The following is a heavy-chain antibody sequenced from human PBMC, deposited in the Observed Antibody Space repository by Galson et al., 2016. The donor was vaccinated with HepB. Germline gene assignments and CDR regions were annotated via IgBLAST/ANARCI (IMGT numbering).Heavy chain of an antibody. CDR2: ISYSGST. J-gene: IGHJ5*02. CDR3: ARQGMVRGDNLFDT. Sequence: ETLSLTCTVSGGSIVSSSYYWGWVRQAPGEGLEWIESISYSGSTFHNPSLKSRVVTSVDTAKNQFSLVLRTVTAADTAVYYCARQGMVRGDNLFDTWGQGTLVTVSS. D-gene: IGHD3-10*01. CDR1: GGSIVSSSYY. V-gene: IGHV4-39*01.